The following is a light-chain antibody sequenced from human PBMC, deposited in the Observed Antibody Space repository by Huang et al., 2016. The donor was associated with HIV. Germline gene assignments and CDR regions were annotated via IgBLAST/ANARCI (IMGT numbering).Light chain of an antibody. CDR3: QQYNNWPRT. Sequence: EIVMTQSPATLSVSPGERATLSCRASQRVSSNLAWYQQKPGQAPGLLIYAASTRATGIPARFSGSGSGTEFTLTISSLQSEDFAVYYCQQYNNWPRTFGQGTKVEIK. CDR1: QRVSSN. V-gene: IGKV3-15*01. J-gene: IGKJ1*01. CDR2: AAS.